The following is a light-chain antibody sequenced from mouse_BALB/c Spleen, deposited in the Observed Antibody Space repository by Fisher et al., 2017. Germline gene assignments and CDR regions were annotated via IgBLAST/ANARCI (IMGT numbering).Light chain of an antibody. CDR1: SSVSY. Sequence: IVLTQTPAIMSASPGEKVTMTCSASSSVSYMYWYQQKPRSSPKPWIYLTSNLASGVPARFSGSGSGTSYSLTISSVEAEDAATYYCQQWSRMFGGGTKLEIK. CDR2: LTS. CDR3: QQWSRM. V-gene: IGKV4-68*01. J-gene: IGKJ1*01.